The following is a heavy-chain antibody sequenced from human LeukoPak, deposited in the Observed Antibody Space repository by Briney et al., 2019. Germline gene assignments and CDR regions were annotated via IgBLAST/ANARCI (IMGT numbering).Heavy chain of an antibody. Sequence: ASGKVSCKVSGYTFTDYYMHWVQQAPGKGLEWMGLVDPEDGETIYAEKFQGRVTITADTSTDTAYMELSSLRSEDTGVYYCATGWLFRVAFIWGQGTMVTVSS. CDR2: VDPEDGET. CDR3: ATGWLFRVAFI. D-gene: IGHD3-22*01. V-gene: IGHV1-69-2*01. CDR1: GYTFTDYY. J-gene: IGHJ3*02.